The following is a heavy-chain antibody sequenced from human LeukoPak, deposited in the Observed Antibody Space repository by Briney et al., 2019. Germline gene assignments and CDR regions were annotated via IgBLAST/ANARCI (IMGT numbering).Heavy chain of an antibody. D-gene: IGHD2-15*01. J-gene: IGHJ4*02. CDR1: GGSISSGDYY. CDR3: ARGGSRIVVVVAARKPHYFDY. V-gene: IGHV4-39*07. Sequence: PSETLSLTCTVSGGSISSGDYYWSWIRQPPGKGLEWIGEISHSGSTNYNPSLKSRVTISVDTSKNQFSLKLSSVTAADTAVYYCARGGSRIVVVVAARKPHYFDYWGQGTLVTVSS. CDR2: ISHSGST.